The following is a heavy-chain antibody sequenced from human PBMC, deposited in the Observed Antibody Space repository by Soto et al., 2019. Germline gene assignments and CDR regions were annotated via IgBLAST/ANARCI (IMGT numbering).Heavy chain of an antibody. CDR1: GYTFTSYG. V-gene: IGHV1-69*06. Sequence: SVKVSCKASGYTFTSYGISWVRQAPGQRLEWMGGIIPNFGKANYAQKFQGRLTITADKSTSTAYMELSSLRSEDTAVYYCARGVVDTNVVFKWFDPWGQGTLVTVSS. CDR2: IIPNFGKA. D-gene: IGHD2-15*01. J-gene: IGHJ5*02. CDR3: ARGVVDTNVVFKWFDP.